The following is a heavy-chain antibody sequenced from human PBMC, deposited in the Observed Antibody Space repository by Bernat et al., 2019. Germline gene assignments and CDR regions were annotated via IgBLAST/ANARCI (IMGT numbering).Heavy chain of an antibody. J-gene: IGHJ4*02. CDR2: ISYDGSNK. Sequence: QVQLVESGGGVVQPGRSLRLSCVASGFTFSSYGMHWVRQAPGKGLEWVAVISYDGSNKYYADSVKGRFTISRDNSKNTLYLQMNSLRAEDTAVYYCAKDRPGQQLVGGFDYWGQGTLVTVSS. D-gene: IGHD6-13*01. CDR1: GFTFSSYG. CDR3: AKDRPGQQLVGGFDY. V-gene: IGHV3-30*18.